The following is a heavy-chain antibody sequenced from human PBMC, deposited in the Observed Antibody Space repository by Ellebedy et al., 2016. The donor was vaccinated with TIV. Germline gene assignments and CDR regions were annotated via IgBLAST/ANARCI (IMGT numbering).Heavy chain of an antibody. V-gene: IGHV3-30*04. CDR2: ISYDGSNK. J-gene: IGHJ4*02. CDR3: ARDPTMVRGVIITWYYFDY. CDR1: GFTFSSYA. D-gene: IGHD3-10*01. Sequence: GESLKISXAASGFTFSSYAMHWVRQAPGKGLEWVAVISYDGSNKYYADSVKGRFTISRDNAKNSLYLQMNSLRAEDTAVYYCARDPTMVRGVIITWYYFDYWGQGTLVTVSS.